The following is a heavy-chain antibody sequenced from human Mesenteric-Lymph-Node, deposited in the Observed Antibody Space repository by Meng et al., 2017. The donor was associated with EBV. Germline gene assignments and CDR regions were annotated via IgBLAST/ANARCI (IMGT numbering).Heavy chain of an antibody. CDR2: LYSGST. D-gene: IGHD6-13*01. CDR1: GSHKNCGFH. J-gene: IGHJ4*02. Sequence: EAGPRTVEAFQDPVPNLPFRCGSHKNCGFHRELDPQPPRKGPGVDWVHLYSGSTYYNPSLKSRVTILLDKSKNQFSLNLTSVTAADTAVYYCARESVDTSSWFRHFDLWGQGTLVTASS. V-gene: IGHV4-30-4*01. CDR3: ARESVDTSSWFRHFDL.